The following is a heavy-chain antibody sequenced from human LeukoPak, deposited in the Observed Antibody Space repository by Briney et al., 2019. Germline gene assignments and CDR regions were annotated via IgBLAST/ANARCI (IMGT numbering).Heavy chain of an antibody. D-gene: IGHD2-2*03. CDR2: ISGGGSNT. J-gene: IGHJ4*02. CDR1: GSTFNNYA. Sequence: GGSLRLSCTASGSTFNNYAMSWVRQAPGKGLEWVSNISGGGSNTYYADSVKGRFTISRDNSKNTLYLQLNSPRAEDTAVYYCAKGGYCSTSSCRKRFDDWGQGTLVTVSS. CDR3: AKGGYCSTSSCRKRFDD. V-gene: IGHV3-23*01.